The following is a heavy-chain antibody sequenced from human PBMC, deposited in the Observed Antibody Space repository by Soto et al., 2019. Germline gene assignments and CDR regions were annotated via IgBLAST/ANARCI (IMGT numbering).Heavy chain of an antibody. D-gene: IGHD2-15*01. CDR3: ARERGYCSGGSCYYFDS. Sequence: GSLRLSCAASGFTFSSYAMHWVRQAPGKGLEWVSVVSYDGSNKYYADSVKGRFTISRDNSKNTLYLQMNSLRAEDTAVYYCARERGYCSGGSCYYFDSWGKGTLV. V-gene: IGHV3-30-3*01. CDR2: VSYDGSNK. J-gene: IGHJ4*02. CDR1: GFTFSSYA.